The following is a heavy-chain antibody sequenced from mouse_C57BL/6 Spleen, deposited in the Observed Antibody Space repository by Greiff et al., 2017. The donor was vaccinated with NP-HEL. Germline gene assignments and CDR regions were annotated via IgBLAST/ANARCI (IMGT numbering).Heavy chain of an antibody. V-gene: IGHV14-3*01. D-gene: IGHD6-1*01. CDR1: GFTIKNTY. CDR2: IDPADGNT. CDR3: AREASQVMDY. J-gene: IGHJ4*01. Sequence: EVKLLESVAELVRPGASVKLSCTASGFTIKNTYMHWVKQRPEQGLEWIGRIDPADGNTKYAPKFQGKATITADTSSNTAYLQLSSLTSGDTAIYYCAREASQVMDYWGQGTSVTVSS.